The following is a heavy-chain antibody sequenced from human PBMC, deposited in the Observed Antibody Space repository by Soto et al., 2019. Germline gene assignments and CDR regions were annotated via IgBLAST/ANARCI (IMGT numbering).Heavy chain of an antibody. CDR2: ISYDGSNK. CDR3: ARETDGMDV. Sequence: VQLVESGGGVVQPGRSLRRSCAASGFTFCRYAMHWVRQAPGKGLEWVTVISYDGSNKYYADSVRGRFTISRDNSKKTVSLQMNSLRAEDTAVYYCARETDGMDVWGQGTTVTVSS. J-gene: IGHJ6*02. CDR1: GFTFCRYA. V-gene: IGHV3-30-3*01.